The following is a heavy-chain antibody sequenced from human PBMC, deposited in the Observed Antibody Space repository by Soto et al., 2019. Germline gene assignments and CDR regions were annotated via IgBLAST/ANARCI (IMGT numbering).Heavy chain of an antibody. CDR3: ARVDCSSTSCYLDY. CDR2: IYYSGST. V-gene: IGHV4-61*01. D-gene: IGHD2-2*01. CDR1: GGSVSSGSYY. Sequence: SETLSLTCTVSGGSVSSGSYYWSWIRQPPGKGLEWIGYIYYSGSTNYNPSLKSRVTISVDTSKNQFSLKLSSVTAADTAVYYCARVDCSSTSCYLDYWGQGTLVTVSS. J-gene: IGHJ4*02.